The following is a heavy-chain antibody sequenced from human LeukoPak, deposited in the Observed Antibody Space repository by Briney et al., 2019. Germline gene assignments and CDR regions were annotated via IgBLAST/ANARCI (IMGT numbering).Heavy chain of an antibody. Sequence: SDTLSLTYTVSGGSISSYYWSWLRQPPGKGLEWIGYIYYSGSTNYNPSLKSRVTISVDTSKNQFSLKLSSVTAADTAVYYCALGDYGGNDYFDYWGQGTLVTVSS. CDR2: IYYSGST. D-gene: IGHD3-16*01. CDR1: GGSISSYY. J-gene: IGHJ4*02. CDR3: ALGDYGGNDYFDY. V-gene: IGHV4-59*07.